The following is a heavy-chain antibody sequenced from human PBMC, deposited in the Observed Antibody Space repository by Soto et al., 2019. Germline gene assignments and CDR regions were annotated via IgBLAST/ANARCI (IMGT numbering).Heavy chain of an antibody. CDR3: ASGELDSVPVDY. V-gene: IGHV3-30-3*01. CDR2: ISYDGSNK. Sequence: HPGGSLRLSCAASGFTFSSYAMHWVRQAPGKGLEWVAVISYDGSNKYYADSVKGRFTISRDNSKNTLYLQMNSLRAEDTAVYYCASGELDSVPVDYWGQGTLVTVSS. CDR1: GFTFSSYA. J-gene: IGHJ4*02. D-gene: IGHD3-10*01.